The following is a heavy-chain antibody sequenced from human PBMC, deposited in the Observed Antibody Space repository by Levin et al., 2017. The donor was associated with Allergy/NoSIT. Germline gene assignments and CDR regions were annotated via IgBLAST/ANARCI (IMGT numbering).Heavy chain of an antibody. Sequence: GESLKISCAASGFTFSNYAMHWVRQAPGKGLEWVGVISDDGSSEFYIGSVKGRFTISRDNSKNRLYLQMDSLRAEDTALYYCVREIAEEGTWGQGTLVIVSS. J-gene: IGHJ4*02. CDR3: VREIAEEGT. CDR2: ISDDGSSE. CDR1: GFTFSNYA. V-gene: IGHV3-30-3*01. D-gene: IGHD1-1*01.